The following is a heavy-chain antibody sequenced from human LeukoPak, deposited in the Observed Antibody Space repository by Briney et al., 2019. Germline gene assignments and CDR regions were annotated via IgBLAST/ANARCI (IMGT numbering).Heavy chain of an antibody. CDR2: ISSSSSTI. J-gene: IGHJ4*02. V-gene: IGHV3-48*01. CDR1: GFTFSSYS. Sequence: PGGSLRLSCAASGFTFSSYSMNWVRQAPGKGLEWVSYISSSSSTIYYADSVKGRFTISRDNAKNSLYLQMNSLRAEDTAVYYCARDRANDYGDYWGQGTLVTVSS. CDR3: ARDRANDYGDY.